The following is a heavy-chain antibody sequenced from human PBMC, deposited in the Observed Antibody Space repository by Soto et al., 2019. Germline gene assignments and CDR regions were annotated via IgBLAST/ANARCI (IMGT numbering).Heavy chain of an antibody. Sequence: QVQLVQSGAEVKKPGSSVKVSCKASGGTFSSYTISWVRQAPGQGLEWMGRISPILGIANYAQKFQGRVTITADKSTSTAYMELSSLRSEDTAVYYCARDGAHYYDSSGYSFDYWGQGTLVTVSS. CDR2: ISPILGIA. D-gene: IGHD3-22*01. J-gene: IGHJ4*02. CDR1: GGTFSSYT. V-gene: IGHV1-69*08. CDR3: ARDGAHYYDSSGYSFDY.